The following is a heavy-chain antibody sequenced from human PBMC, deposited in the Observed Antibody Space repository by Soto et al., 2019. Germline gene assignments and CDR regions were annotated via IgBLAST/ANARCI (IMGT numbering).Heavy chain of an antibody. V-gene: IGHV3-23*01. CDR3: ANPVAEVAEIWSHPMDV. D-gene: IGHD3-10*01. Sequence: EVQLLESGGGLVQPGGSLRLSCAASGVTFSNYAMSWVRQAPGKGLEWVSSISSSGGSTYYADSVKGRFTIHRDNTKNKLDLHTNGLRAERTAVYYWANPVAEVAEIWSHPMDVWGQRTTVAVSS. CDR2: ISSSGGST. CDR1: GVTFSNYA. J-gene: IGHJ6*02.